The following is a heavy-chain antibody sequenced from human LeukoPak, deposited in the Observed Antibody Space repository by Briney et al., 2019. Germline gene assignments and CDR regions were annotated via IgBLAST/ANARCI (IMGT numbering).Heavy chain of an antibody. V-gene: IGHV3-74*01. D-gene: IGHD3-10*01. Sequence: GGSLRLSCAAPGFTLNGYWMHWVRQAPGKGLVWVSRINSDGSTTSYADSVKSRFTISGDNSKNTLYLQMNSLRAEDTAVYFCARVATGSYDWFDPWGQGTLVTVSS. J-gene: IGHJ5*02. CDR3: ARVATGSYDWFDP. CDR2: INSDGSTT. CDR1: GFTLNGYW.